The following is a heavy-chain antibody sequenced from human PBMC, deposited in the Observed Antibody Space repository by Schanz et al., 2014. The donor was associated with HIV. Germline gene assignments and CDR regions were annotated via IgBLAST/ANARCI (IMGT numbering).Heavy chain of an antibody. D-gene: IGHD3-3*02. CDR2: IIPIFGTA. CDR3: ARAAFSSEYYYGMDV. V-gene: IGHV1-69*01. J-gene: IGHJ6*02. CDR1: GGSFSSYA. Sequence: QVQLVQSGAEVKKPGSSVKVSCKASGGSFSSYAINWVRQAPGQGLEWMGGIIPIFGTANYAQKFQGRVTITADESTSTAYMELRSLRSADTAVYFCARAAFSSEYYYGMDVWGQGTTVTVSS.